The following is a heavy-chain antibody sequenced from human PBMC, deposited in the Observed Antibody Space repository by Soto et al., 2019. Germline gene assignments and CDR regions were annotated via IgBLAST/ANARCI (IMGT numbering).Heavy chain of an antibody. CDR1: GGSFSWYC. V-gene: IGHV4-34*01. CDR3: AREAGTTLGPFDY. CDR2: INHSGST. D-gene: IGHD1-1*01. J-gene: IGHJ4*02. Sequence: SETLSLTCGVYGGSFSWYCWSWSRQPPGKGLEWIGEINHSGSTNYNPSLKSRVTISVDTSKNQFSLKLSSVTAAATAVYYCAREAGTTLGPFDYWGQGTLVTVSS.